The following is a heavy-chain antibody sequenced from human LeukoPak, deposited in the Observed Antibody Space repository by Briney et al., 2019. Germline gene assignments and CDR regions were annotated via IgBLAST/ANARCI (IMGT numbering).Heavy chain of an antibody. D-gene: IGHD2-8*01. CDR2: MSGSGGRT. V-gene: IGHV3-23*01. CDR1: GFTFSSYA. J-gene: IGHJ4*02. Sequence: GGSLRLSCVVSGFTFSSYAMSWVRQAPGEGLEWVSAMSGSGGRTYYADSVKGRFTISRDNSKTTLYLQMNSLRVEDTAVYYCAKADHCTHGVCCQFDFWGQGTLATVSS. CDR3: AKADHCTHGVCCQFDF.